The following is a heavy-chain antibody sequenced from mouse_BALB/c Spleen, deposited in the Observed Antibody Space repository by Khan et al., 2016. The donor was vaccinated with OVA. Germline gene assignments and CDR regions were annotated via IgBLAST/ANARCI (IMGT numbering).Heavy chain of an antibody. V-gene: IGHV1S41*01. J-gene: IGHJ4*01. CDR1: GYTFTSYW. CDR3: ARSNYYGSSLYALDY. Sequence: DLVKPGASVKLSCKASGYTFTSYWINWIKQRPGQGLEWIGRIAPGSGSSSYNEMFKGTTILTVDTSSTTAYIQFSSLSSEDSAVCFCARSNYYGSSLYALDYWGQGTSVTVSS. D-gene: IGHD1-1*01. CDR2: IAPGSGSS.